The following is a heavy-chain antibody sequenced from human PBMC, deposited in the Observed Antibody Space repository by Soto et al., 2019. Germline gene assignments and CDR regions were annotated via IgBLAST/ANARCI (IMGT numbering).Heavy chain of an antibody. V-gene: IGHV4-30-4*01. CDR1: CGSISSGDYY. CDR2: IYYRGGT. D-gene: IGHD2-15*01. J-gene: IGHJ6*02. CDR3: ARLVFHCLRGSCDDYNFYGLDV. Sequence: TPSPPRTVSCGSISSGDYYRSLIRQPPGKGLGWVWYIYYRGGTFHHPALKKRATISVDTSRNQFSLRLSSVTASDTAVYYCARLVFHCLRGSCDDYNFYGLDVWGQGTTVTVSS.